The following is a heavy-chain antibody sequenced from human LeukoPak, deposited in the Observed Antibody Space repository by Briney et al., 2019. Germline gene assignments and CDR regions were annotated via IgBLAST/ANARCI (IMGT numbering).Heavy chain of an antibody. Sequence: GRSLRLSCVASGFTFSRYDMHWVRQAPGKGLQWVAVISFDGGNEIYADSVKGRFTISRDNSKNTLFLLLDSLRAEDTAIYYCARTLWGLTLLSSDYWGQGTLVTVSS. J-gene: IGHJ4*02. V-gene: IGHV3-30-3*01. CDR1: GFTFSRYD. D-gene: IGHD3-16*01. CDR3: ARTLWGLTLLSSDY. CDR2: ISFDGGNE.